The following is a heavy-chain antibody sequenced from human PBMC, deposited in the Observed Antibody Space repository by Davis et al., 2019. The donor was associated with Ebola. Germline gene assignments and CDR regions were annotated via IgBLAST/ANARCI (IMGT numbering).Heavy chain of an antibody. CDR2: INSDGSST. J-gene: IGHJ3*02. V-gene: IGHV3-74*01. CDR3: ARRAGYGRDDAFDI. D-gene: IGHD5-18*01. CDR1: GFTFSSYW. Sequence: GESLKISCAASGFTFSSYWMHWVRQAPGKGLVWVSRINSDGSSTSYADSVKGRFTISRDNAKNTLYLQMNSLRAEDTAVYYCARRAGYGRDDAFDIWGQGTMVTVSS.